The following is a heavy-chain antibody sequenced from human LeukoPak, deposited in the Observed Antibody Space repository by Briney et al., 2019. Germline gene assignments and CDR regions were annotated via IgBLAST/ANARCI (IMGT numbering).Heavy chain of an antibody. V-gene: IGHV3-48*04. D-gene: IGHD3/OR15-3a*01. Sequence: PGGSLRLSCAASGFTFRDSTMNWVRQAPGRGLEWISNIRSSGTAMSYADSVKGRFTISGDNAKNSLYLQMSSLRAEDSAVYYCARSRDWSFDYWGQGTVVTVSS. CDR2: IRSSGTAM. CDR1: GFTFRDST. CDR3: ARSRDWSFDY. J-gene: IGHJ4*02.